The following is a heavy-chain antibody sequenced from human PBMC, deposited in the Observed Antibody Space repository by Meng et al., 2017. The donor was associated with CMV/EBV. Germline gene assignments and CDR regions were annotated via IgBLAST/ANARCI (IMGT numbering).Heavy chain of an antibody. CDR3: ARVLGLRLTGGFDY. CDR1: GGSISSSSYY. J-gene: IGHJ4*02. V-gene: IGHV4-39*07. D-gene: IGHD3-9*01. CDR2: IYYSGST. Sequence: SETLSLTCTVSGGSISSSSYYWGWIRQPPGKGLEWIGSIYYSGSTYYNPSLKSRVTISVDTSKNQFSLKLSSVTAADTAVYYCARVLGLRLTGGFDYWGQGTLVTVSS.